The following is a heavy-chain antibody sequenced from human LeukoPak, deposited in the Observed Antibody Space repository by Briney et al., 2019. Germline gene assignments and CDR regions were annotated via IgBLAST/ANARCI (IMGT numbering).Heavy chain of an antibody. V-gene: IGHV1-46*01. CDR2: INPSGGST. CDR1: GYPFTSYY. D-gene: IGHD3-9*01. Sequence: ASVKVSCKASGYPFTSYYMHWVRQAPGQGLEWMGIINPSGGSTSYAQKFQGRVTMTRDTSTSTVYMELSSLRSEDTAVYYCARAAQVLRYFDWLSEEPFDYWGQGTLVTVSS. CDR3: ARAAQVLRYFDWLSEEPFDY. J-gene: IGHJ4*02.